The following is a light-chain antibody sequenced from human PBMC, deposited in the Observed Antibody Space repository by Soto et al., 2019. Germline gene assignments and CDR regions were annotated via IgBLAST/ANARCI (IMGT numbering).Light chain of an antibody. CDR2: EGS. CDR1: QSVSNW. J-gene: IGKJ4*01. Sequence: DIQMTQSPSALSASVGDRVTITCRASQSVSNWLAWYRQKPGEAPKLLIYEGSTLERGVPSRFSGSGSGTEFTLTLRHLQPDDFATFYCQQYDTYSRTFSPATKVEVK. CDR3: QQYDTYSRT. V-gene: IGKV1-5*03.